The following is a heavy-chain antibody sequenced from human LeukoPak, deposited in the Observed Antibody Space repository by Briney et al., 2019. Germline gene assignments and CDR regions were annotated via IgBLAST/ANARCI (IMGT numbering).Heavy chain of an antibody. CDR1: GFTFSSYG. J-gene: IGHJ4*02. Sequence: GGSLRLSCAASGFTFSSYGMHWVRQAPGKGLEWVAVISYDGSNKYYADSVKGRFTISRDNSKNTLYLQMNRLRADDTAVYFCAKRGVVIRVILVGFHKEAYYFDSWGQGALVTVSS. CDR3: AKRGVVIRVILVGFHKEAYYFDS. V-gene: IGHV3-30*18. CDR2: ISYDGSNK. D-gene: IGHD3-22*01.